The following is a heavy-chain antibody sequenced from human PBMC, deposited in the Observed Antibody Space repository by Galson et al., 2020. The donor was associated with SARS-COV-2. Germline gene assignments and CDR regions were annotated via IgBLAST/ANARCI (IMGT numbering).Heavy chain of an antibody. CDR3: AKELAGAGKGNLDY. D-gene: IGHD6-19*01. J-gene: IGHJ4*02. CDR2: ITGNGDGT. CDR1: GFSFGSYA. Sequence: GESLKISCAASGFSFGSYAMSWVRQAPGKGLEWVSAITGNGDGTYFADSVKGRFTISRDNSKNTLYLQMNSLRADDTAIYYCAKELAGAGKGNLDYWGQGTLVSVS. V-gene: IGHV3-23*01.